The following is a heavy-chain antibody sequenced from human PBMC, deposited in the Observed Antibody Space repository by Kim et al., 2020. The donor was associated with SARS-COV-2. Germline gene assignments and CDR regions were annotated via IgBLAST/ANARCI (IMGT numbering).Heavy chain of an antibody. D-gene: IGHD4-17*01. CDR1: GGSFSGYY. Sequence: SETLSLTCAVYGGSFSGYYWSWIRQPPGKGLEWIGEINHSGSTNYNPSLKSRVTISVDTSKNQFSLKLSSVTAADTAVYYCARKRRTTESLFFDYWGQGTLVTVSS. V-gene: IGHV4-34*01. CDR3: ARKRRTTESLFFDY. J-gene: IGHJ4*02. CDR2: INHSGST.